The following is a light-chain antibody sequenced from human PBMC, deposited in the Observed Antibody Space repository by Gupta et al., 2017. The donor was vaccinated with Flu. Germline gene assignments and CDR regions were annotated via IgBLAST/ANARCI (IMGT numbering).Light chain of an antibody. CDR2: VAS. V-gene: IGKV3-20*01. CDR1: ESVDSAH. J-gene: IGKJ2*03. Sequence: GEIASLSFSTSESVDSAHVAWYQQKPGQAPRLLIYVASTRATGIPDRVSGSGSGTDFTLTFSRLEPVDFAVYFFQHYGQAIRFGQETKVEIK. CDR3: QHYGQAIR.